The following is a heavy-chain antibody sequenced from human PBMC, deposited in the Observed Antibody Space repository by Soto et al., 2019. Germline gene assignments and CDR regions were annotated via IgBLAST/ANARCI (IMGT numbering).Heavy chain of an antibody. J-gene: IGHJ4*02. CDR2: IIPIFGTA. CDR3: ERGDFRGGSYGDY. Sequence: QVQLLQSGAEVKKPGSSVKVSCKASGGTFSSYAISWVRQAPGQGLEWMGGIIPIFGTANYAQKFQGRVTITAEESTSTAYMELSSLRSEETAVYYCERGDFRGGSYGDYWGQGTLVTGSS. V-gene: IGHV1-69*01. CDR1: GGTFSSYA. D-gene: IGHD1-26*01.